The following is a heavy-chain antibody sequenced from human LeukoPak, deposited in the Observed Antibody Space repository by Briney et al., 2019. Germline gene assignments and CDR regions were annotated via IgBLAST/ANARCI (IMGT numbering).Heavy chain of an antibody. CDR3: ARRNYDSSWEPYYYYGMDV. D-gene: IGHD3-22*01. CDR2: ISAYNGNT. V-gene: IGHV1-18*01. Sequence: GASVKVSCKASGYTFTSYGISWVRQAPGQGLEWMGWISAYNGNTNYAQKLQGRVTMTTDTSTSTAYMELRSLRSDDTAVYYCARRNYDSSWEPYYYYGMDVWGQGTTVTVSS. J-gene: IGHJ6*02. CDR1: GYTFTSYG.